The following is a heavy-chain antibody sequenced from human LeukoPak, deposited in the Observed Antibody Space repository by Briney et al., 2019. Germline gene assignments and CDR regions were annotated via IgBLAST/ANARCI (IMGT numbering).Heavy chain of an antibody. CDR2: VSSSGANT. Sequence: ASVKVSCKASGYMFTSYNMQWVRQAPGQGLEWMGMVSSSGANTKYAQKFRGRVTMTSDTSTSTVYMELSSLISDDTAVYYCARDQHYATDYWGQGTLVTVCS. D-gene: IGHD2-2*01. V-gene: IGHV1-46*03. CDR3: ARDQHYATDY. CDR1: GYMFTSYN. J-gene: IGHJ4*02.